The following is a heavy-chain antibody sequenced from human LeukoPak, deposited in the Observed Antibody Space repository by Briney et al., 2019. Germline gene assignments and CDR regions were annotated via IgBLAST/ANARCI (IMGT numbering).Heavy chain of an antibody. CDR3: ARDGYSGNDGL. Sequence: SETLSLTCTVSGGSISSYYWGWIRQPPGKGLEWIGSIYYSGSTYYNPSLKRRDTISVDTSKNQFSLKLSSVTAADTAVYYCARDGYSGNDGLWGQGTLVTVSS. V-gene: IGHV4-39*07. J-gene: IGHJ4*02. D-gene: IGHD5-12*01. CDR1: GGSISSYY. CDR2: IYYSGST.